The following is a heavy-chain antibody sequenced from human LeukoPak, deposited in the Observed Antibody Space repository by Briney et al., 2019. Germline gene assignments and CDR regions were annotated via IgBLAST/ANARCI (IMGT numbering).Heavy chain of an antibody. Sequence: GGSLRLSCAASGFTFSRYGMHWVRQAPGKGLEWVTAISYDGSNKYYADSVKGRFTISRDNSKNTLYVQMNSLRAEGTAVYYCAKEGYSRGYYSYYYMDVWGKGTTVTVSS. CDR2: ISYDGSNK. D-gene: IGHD6-13*01. CDR1: GFTFSRYG. J-gene: IGHJ6*03. CDR3: AKEGYSRGYYSYYYMDV. V-gene: IGHV3-30*04.